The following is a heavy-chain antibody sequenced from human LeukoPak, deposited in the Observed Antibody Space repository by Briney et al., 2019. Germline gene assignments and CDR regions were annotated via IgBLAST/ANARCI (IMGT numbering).Heavy chain of an antibody. CDR2: ISAYNGNT. Sequence: ASVKVSCKASGYTFTSYGISWVRQAPGQGLEWMGWISAYNGNTNYPQNLQGRVTMTTDTSTSTTYMELRSLRSDDTAVYYCARDLGYCNSTSCYPRPGYWGQGTLVTVSS. CDR3: ARDLGYCNSTSCYPRPGY. D-gene: IGHD2-2*01. J-gene: IGHJ4*02. V-gene: IGHV1-18*01. CDR1: GYTFTSYG.